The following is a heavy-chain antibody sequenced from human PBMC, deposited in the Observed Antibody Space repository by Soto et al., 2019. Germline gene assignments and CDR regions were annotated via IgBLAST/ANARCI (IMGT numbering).Heavy chain of an antibody. Sequence: GGSLRLSCAASGFTFSSYAMSWVRQAPGKGLEWVSAISGSGGSTYYADSVKGRFTISRDNSKNTLYLQMNSLRAEDTAVYYCAKGGYGSGSYYNYYYYGMDVWGQGTTVTVSS. CDR3: AKGGYGSGSYYNYYYYGMDV. V-gene: IGHV3-23*01. CDR1: GFTFSSYA. D-gene: IGHD3-10*01. CDR2: ISGSGGST. J-gene: IGHJ6*02.